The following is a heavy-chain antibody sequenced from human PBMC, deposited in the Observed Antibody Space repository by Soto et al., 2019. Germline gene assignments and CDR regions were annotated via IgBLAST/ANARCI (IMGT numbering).Heavy chain of an antibody. CDR2: IYYSGST. Sequence: PSETLSLTCTVSGGSISSYYWSWIRQPPGKGLEWIGYIYYSGSTNYNPSLKSRVTISVDTSKNQFSLKLSSVTAADTAVYYCARLYSSGYYRPVDYWGQGTLVTVSS. CDR3: ARLYSSGYYRPVDY. D-gene: IGHD3-22*01. V-gene: IGHV4-59*08. J-gene: IGHJ4*02. CDR1: GGSISSYY.